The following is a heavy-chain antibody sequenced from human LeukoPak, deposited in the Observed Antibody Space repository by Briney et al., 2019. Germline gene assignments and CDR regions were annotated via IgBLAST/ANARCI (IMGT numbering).Heavy chain of an antibody. D-gene: IGHD1-1*01. J-gene: IGHJ4*02. V-gene: IGHV4-34*01. CDR1: GGSFSGYY. CDR3: ARAYMYYFDY. Sequence: PSETLSLTCAVYGGSFSGYYWSWIRQPPGKGLEWIGEINHSGSTNYNPSLKSRVTISVDTSKNQFSLKLSSVTAADTAVYYCARAYMYYFDYWGQGTLVTVSS. CDR2: INHSGST.